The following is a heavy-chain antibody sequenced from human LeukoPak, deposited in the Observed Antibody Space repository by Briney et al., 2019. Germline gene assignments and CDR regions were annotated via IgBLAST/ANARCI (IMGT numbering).Heavy chain of an antibody. J-gene: IGHJ4*02. V-gene: IGHV3-11*01. CDR1: GFTFSDYY. CDR3: ARARNGYNDY. Sequence: GGSLRLSCAASGFTFSDYYMSWIRQAPGKGLEWISYISGSDNSIYCAGSMKGRFTISRDNAKNSLYLQMSSLRDEDTAVYYCARARNGYNDYWGQGTLVTVSS. CDR2: ISGSDNSI. D-gene: IGHD5-24*01.